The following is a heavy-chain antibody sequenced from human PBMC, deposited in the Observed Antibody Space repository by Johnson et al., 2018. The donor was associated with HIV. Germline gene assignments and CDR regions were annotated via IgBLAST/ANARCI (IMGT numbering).Heavy chain of an antibody. CDR1: GFTFSSYA. Sequence: QVQLMESGGGVVQPGRSLRLSCAASGFTFSSYAMHWVRQAPGKGLEWVAVISYDGSNKYYADSVTGRITISRDNSKNTLYLQMNSLRAEDTAVYYCARGIAAAGSDAFDIWGQGTMVTVSS. V-gene: IGHV3-30*04. CDR2: ISYDGSNK. J-gene: IGHJ3*02. CDR3: ARGIAAAGSDAFDI. D-gene: IGHD6-13*01.